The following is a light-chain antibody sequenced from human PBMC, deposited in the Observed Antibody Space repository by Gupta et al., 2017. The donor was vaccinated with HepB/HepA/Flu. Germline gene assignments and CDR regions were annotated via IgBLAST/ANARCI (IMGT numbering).Light chain of an antibody. CDR3: QQYGSSPYT. Sequence: EIVLTLSPCPLSLSPCVRATLSCRASPSVSSTYLAWYQQKPGQAPRLLIYGASSRATGIPDRFSGSGSGTDFTLTISRLEPEDFAVYYCQQYGSSPYTFGQGTNLEIK. CDR2: GAS. CDR1: PSVSSTY. V-gene: IGKV3-20*01. J-gene: IGKJ2*01.